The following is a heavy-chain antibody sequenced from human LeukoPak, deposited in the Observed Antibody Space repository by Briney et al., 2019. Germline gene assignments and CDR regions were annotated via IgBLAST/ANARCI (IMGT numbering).Heavy chain of an antibody. CDR1: GGSISSYY. J-gene: IGHJ6*03. V-gene: IGHV4-4*07. D-gene: IGHD3-3*01. Sequence: SETLSLTCTVSGGSISSYYWSWIRQPAGKGLEWIGRIYTSGSTNYNPSLKSRVTMSVDTSKSQFSLKLSSVTAADTAVYYCARGSVHYYYYYMDVWGKGTTVTVSS. CDR3: ARGSVHYYYYYMDV. CDR2: IYTSGST.